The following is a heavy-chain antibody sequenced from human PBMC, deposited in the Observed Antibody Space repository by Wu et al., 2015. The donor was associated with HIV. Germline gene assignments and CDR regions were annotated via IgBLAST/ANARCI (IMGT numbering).Heavy chain of an antibody. D-gene: IGHD2-15*01. V-gene: IGHV1-18*01. J-gene: IGHJ4*02. Sequence: QVQLVQSGAEVKKPGASVKVSCKASGYTFTSYGISWVRQAPGQGLEWMGWISAYNGNTNYAQKLQGRVTMTTDTSTSTAYMELRSLRSDDTAVYYCARDRPTLGYCSGGSCLDLDYWGQGTLVTVSS. CDR3: ARDRPTLGYCSGGSCLDLDY. CDR2: ISAYNGNT. CDR1: GYTFTSYG.